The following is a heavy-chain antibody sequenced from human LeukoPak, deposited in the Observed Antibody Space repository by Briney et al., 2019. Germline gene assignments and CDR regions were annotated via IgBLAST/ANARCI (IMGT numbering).Heavy chain of an antibody. Sequence: PGGSLRLSCAASGFMFSSYSINWVRQAPGKGLEWVSSISSSSTYIYYADSVKGRFTISRDNAKNSLSLQMNSLRAEDTAVYYCARDRRSGSYYIDAFDIWGQGKMVTVSS. V-gene: IGHV3-21*01. J-gene: IGHJ3*02. CDR3: ARDRRSGSYYIDAFDI. CDR1: GFMFSSYS. D-gene: IGHD1-26*01. CDR2: ISSSSTYI.